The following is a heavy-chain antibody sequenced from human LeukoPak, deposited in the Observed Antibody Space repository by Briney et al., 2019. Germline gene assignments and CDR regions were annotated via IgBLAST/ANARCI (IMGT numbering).Heavy chain of an antibody. Sequence: GGSLRLSCAASGFIFSAYGMHWVRQAPGKGLEWVSAISGSGGSTYYADSVKGRFTISRDNSKNTLYLQMNSLRAEDTAVYYCAKGRYYYDSSDAFDIWGQGTMVTVSS. D-gene: IGHD3-22*01. CDR1: GFIFSAYG. CDR2: ISGSGGST. CDR3: AKGRYYYDSSDAFDI. V-gene: IGHV3-23*01. J-gene: IGHJ3*02.